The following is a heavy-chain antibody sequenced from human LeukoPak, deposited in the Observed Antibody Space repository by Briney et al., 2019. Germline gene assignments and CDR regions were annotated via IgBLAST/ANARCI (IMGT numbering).Heavy chain of an antibody. D-gene: IGHD6-13*01. V-gene: IGHV1-69*13. Sequence: ASVKVSCKASGYTFTSYGISWVRQAPGQGLEWMGGIIPIFGTANYAQKFQGRVTITADESTSTAYMELSSLRSEDTAVYYCARESVFGSSWTYYYYGMDVWGQGTTVTVSS. J-gene: IGHJ6*02. CDR3: ARESVFGSSWTYYYYGMDV. CDR2: IIPIFGTA. CDR1: GYTFTSYG.